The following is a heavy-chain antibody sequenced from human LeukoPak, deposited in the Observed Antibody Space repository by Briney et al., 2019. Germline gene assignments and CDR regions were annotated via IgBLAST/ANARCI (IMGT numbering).Heavy chain of an antibody. CDR2: IYQSGAT. CDR3: ATIPSHWGSPRRYYGMDV. CDR1: GGSISNYY. Sequence: SETLSLTCIVSGGSISNYYWSWFRQPPGKGLEWIGYIYQSGATSYNPSLRSRVTISIDMSKNQISLKLGSVTAADTAVYYCATIPSHWGSPRRYYGMDVWGQGTTVTVSS. J-gene: IGHJ6*02. V-gene: IGHV4-59*08. D-gene: IGHD7-27*01.